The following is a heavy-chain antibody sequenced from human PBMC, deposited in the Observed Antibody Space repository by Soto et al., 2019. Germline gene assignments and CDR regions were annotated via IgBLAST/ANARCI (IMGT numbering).Heavy chain of an antibody. J-gene: IGHJ4*02. Sequence: QITLKESGPTLVKPTQTLTLTCTFSGFSLSSTRMAVGWIRQPPGKALEWLALIYWDDDKRYSPFLKSRLTTPXATPKNQVVLTMSNMDPVDTARYYCAHIVVAGLGYYFDYWGQGTLVPVSS. CDR2: IYWDDDK. CDR3: AHIVVAGLGYYFDY. CDR1: GFSLSSTRMA. V-gene: IGHV2-5*02. D-gene: IGHD6-19*01.